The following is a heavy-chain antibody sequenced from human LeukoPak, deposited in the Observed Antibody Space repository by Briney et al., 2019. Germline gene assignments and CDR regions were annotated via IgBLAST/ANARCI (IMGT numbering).Heavy chain of an antibody. CDR2: ISGSGGST. D-gene: IGHD7-27*01. CDR3: AKDRPANWGYYFDY. CDR1: GFTFSSYA. J-gene: IGHJ4*02. Sequence: TGGSLRLSCAASGFTFSSYAMSWVRQAPGKGLEWVSAISGSGGSTYYADSVKGRFTISRDDSKNTLYLQMNGLRAEDSAVYYCAKDRPANWGYYFDYWGQGTLVTVSS. V-gene: IGHV3-23*01.